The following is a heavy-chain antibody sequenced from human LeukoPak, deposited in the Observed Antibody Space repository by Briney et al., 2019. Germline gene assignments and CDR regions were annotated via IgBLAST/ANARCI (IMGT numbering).Heavy chain of an antibody. CDR2: INPSGGST. CDR3: AREPTHIVGATANTEYFQH. V-gene: IGHV1-46*01. Sequence: GASVKVSCKASGYTFTSYYMHWVRQAPGQGLEWMGIINPSGGSTSYAQKFQGRVTMTRDTSTSTVYMELSSLRSEDTAVYYCAREPTHIVGATANTEYFQHWGQGTLVTVSS. D-gene: IGHD1-26*01. CDR1: GYTFTSYY. J-gene: IGHJ1*01.